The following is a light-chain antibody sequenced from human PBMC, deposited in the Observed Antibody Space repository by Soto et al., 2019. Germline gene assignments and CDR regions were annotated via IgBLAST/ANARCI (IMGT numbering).Light chain of an antibody. Sequence: DIQMTQSPSTLSASVGDRVTITCRASQSVQSWLAWYQQKPGKAPKLLIYKASSLESGVPPRFSGSGSGTEFRLTISSLQPDDFATYYCQQYEVYWMFGQGTKGEI. V-gene: IGKV1-5*03. CDR3: QQYEVYWM. J-gene: IGKJ1*01. CDR2: KAS. CDR1: QSVQSW.